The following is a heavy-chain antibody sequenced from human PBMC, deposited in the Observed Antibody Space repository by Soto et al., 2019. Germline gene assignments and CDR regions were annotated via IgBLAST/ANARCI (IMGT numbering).Heavy chain of an antibody. CDR2: MNPNSGNT. Sequence: SVKVSCKTSGYAYTSYDLNWVRQATGQGLEWMGWMNPNSGNTGYAQKFQGRVTMTRDTSISTAYMELSSLQSEDTAVYYCGRWVPVGKHVYWGQGTLVTVSS. CDR1: GYAYTSYD. CDR3: GRWVPVGKHVY. D-gene: IGHD2-21*01. V-gene: IGHV1-8*01. J-gene: IGHJ4*02.